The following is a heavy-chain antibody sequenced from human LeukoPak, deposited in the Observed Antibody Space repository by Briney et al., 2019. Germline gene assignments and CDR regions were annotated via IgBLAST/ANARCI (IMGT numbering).Heavy chain of an antibody. CDR2: VKEDGSEK. CDR3: ARDYGGSGTYDYYYYMDV. D-gene: IGHD3-10*01. V-gene: IGHV3-7*01. J-gene: IGHJ6*03. CDR1: GFTFSSYW. Sequence: PGGSLRLSCAHSGFTFSSYWMSWVRRAPRRGREWVANVKEDGSEKYYVDSVTGRFTISRDNAKNLLYLQMNSLRAEDTAVYYCARDYGGSGTYDYYYYMDVWGKGTTVTVSS.